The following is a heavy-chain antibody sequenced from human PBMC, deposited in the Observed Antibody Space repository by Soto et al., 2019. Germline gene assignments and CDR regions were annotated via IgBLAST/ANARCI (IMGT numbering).Heavy chain of an antibody. CDR2: ISATGGST. CDR3: AKDLRTSTTYYYGMDV. D-gene: IGHD1-26*01. CDR1: GFSFSTYA. Sequence: EAQLLESGGGLVQPGGSLRLSCAASGFSFSTYAMSWVRQAPGKGLEWVSVISATGGSTFYADSVKGRFTVSRDNSRNTLYLQIISLRVEDTALYYCAKDLRTSTTYYYGMDVWGQGSTVTVPS. V-gene: IGHV3-23*01. J-gene: IGHJ6*02.